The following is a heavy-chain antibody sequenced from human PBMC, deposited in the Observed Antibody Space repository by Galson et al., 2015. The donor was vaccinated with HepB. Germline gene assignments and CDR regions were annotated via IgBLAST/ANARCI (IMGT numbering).Heavy chain of an antibody. CDR1: GYTFISSG. Sequence: SVKVSCKASGYTFISSGISWVRQAPGQGLEWTGWINAYNGNSNSAPKLHGRVTMTTDTSTSTAYMELRSLRSDDTAVYYCARLRRLGRQQLVSTDYHYYGMDVCGQGTTGTIAS. CDR2: INAYNGNS. V-gene: IGHV1-18*04. J-gene: IGHJ6*02. CDR3: ARLRRLGRQQLVSTDYHYYGMDV. D-gene: IGHD6-13*01.